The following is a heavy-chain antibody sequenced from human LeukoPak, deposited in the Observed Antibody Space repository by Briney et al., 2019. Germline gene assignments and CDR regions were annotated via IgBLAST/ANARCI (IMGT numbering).Heavy chain of an antibody. CDR2: INHSGST. CDR3: ARGDRIAYGVDV. D-gene: IGHD6-13*01. Sequence: SETLSLTCAVYGGSFSGYYWSWIRQPPGKGLEWIGEINHSGSTNYNPSLKSRVTISVDTSKNQFSLKLSSVTAADTAVYYCARGDRIAYGVDVWGKGTTVTVSS. CDR1: GGSFSGYY. J-gene: IGHJ6*04. V-gene: IGHV4-34*01.